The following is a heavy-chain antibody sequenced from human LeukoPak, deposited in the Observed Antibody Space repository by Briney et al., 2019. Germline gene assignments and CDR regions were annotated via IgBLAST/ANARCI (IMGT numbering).Heavy chain of an antibody. J-gene: IGHJ3*02. CDR2: IIPIFGTA. CDR3: ARLYCGGDCYLWGAFDI. CDR1: GGTFSSYA. V-gene: IGHV1-69*05. Sequence: GASVKVSCKASGGTFSSYAISWVRQAPGQGLEWMGRIIPIFGTANYAQKFQGRVTITTDESTSTAYMELSSLRSEDTAVYYCARLYCGGDCYLWGAFDIWGQGTMVTVSS. D-gene: IGHD2-21*02.